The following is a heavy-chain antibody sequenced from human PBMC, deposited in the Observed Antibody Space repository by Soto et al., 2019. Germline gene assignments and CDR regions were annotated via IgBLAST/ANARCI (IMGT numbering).Heavy chain of an antibody. CDR1: GFTFSSYA. CDR2: ISGSGGST. Sequence: EVQLLESGGGLVQPGGSLRLSCAASGFTFSSYAMSWVRQAPGKGLEWVSAISGSGGSTYYADSVKGRFTISRDNSKNSQYLQMNSLRAEDTAVYYCAKAQNITGTTELFYYYYAMDVWGQGTTLTVSS. V-gene: IGHV3-23*01. D-gene: IGHD1-7*01. J-gene: IGHJ6*02. CDR3: AKAQNITGTTELFYYYYAMDV.